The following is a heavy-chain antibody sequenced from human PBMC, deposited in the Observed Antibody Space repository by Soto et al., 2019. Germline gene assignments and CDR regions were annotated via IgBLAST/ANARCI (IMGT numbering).Heavy chain of an antibody. V-gene: IGHV1-46*03. D-gene: IGHD3-3*01. CDR1: GYTFTSYY. Sequence: GASVKVSCKASGYTFTSYYMHWVRQAPGQGLEWMGIINPSGGSTSYAQKFQGRVTMTRDTSTSTVYMELSSLRSEDTAVYYCPRVGLEWLQLKGAFDIWGQGTMVTVSS. CDR3: PRVGLEWLQLKGAFDI. J-gene: IGHJ3*02. CDR2: INPSGGST.